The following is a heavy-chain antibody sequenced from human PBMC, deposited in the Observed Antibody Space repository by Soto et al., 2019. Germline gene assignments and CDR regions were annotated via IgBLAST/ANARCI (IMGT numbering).Heavy chain of an antibody. D-gene: IGHD4-17*01. J-gene: IGHJ4*02. Sequence: SETLSLTCSVSGGSVSDKTYYWSWIRQPPWKRLEWIGYVYYSGTTNYNPSLKSRVTISVDLSKNRFSLRLSSVTTADTALYYCARTTAVPNTLRSRYFFDYWGQGTLVTVSS. CDR2: VYYSGTT. CDR3: ARTTAVPNTLRSRYFFDY. CDR1: GGSVSDKTYY. V-gene: IGHV4-61*01.